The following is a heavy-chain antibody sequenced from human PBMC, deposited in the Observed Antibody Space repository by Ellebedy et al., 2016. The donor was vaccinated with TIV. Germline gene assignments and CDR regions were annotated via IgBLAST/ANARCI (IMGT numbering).Heavy chain of an antibody. CDR1: GYSFTSYW. Sequence: GESLKISCKGSGYSFTSYWIGWVRQMPGKGLEWMGIIYPGDSDTRYSPSFQGQVTISADKSISTAYLQWSSLKASDTAIYYCARNGCGSTSYRKKPNWFDPWGQGTLVTVSS. J-gene: IGHJ5*02. CDR2: IYPGDSDT. D-gene: IGHD2-2*01. V-gene: IGHV5-51*01. CDR3: ARNGCGSTSYRKKPNWFDP.